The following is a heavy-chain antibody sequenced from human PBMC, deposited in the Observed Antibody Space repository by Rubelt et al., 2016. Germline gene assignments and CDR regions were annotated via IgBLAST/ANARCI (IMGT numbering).Heavy chain of an antibody. V-gene: IGHV3-48*04. D-gene: IGHD2-21*01. CDR2: ISGDSGTI. J-gene: IGHJ4*02. CDR3: VRGYLSNSFDQ. CDR1: GFSLRGYS. Sequence: EVQMVESGGGLVQPGGSLRLSCAASGFSLRGYSMDWVRQVPGKGLEWISYISGDSGTIYYADSVRGRFTISRDNVRNSLYLQMTRLRAEDTAVYYCVRGYLSNSFDQWGQGTLVTASS.